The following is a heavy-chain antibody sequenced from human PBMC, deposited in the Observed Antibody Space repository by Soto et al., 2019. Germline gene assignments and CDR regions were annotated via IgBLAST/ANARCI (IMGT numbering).Heavy chain of an antibody. Sequence: GESLKISCETSGYDFISFWIAWVRQMPGKGLEWMGLIYPGDSDTTYSPAFQGQVTISVDRSTKTAYLQWSSLKASDTAMYYCARQAYYGSGTYYSDSWGQGTLVTVSS. J-gene: IGHJ4*02. CDR1: GYDFISFW. CDR2: IYPGDSDT. CDR3: ARQAYYGSGTYYSDS. V-gene: IGHV5-51*01. D-gene: IGHD3-10*01.